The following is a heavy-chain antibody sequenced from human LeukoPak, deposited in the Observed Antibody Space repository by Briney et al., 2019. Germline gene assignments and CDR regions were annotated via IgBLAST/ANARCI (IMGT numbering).Heavy chain of an antibody. V-gene: IGHV4-34*01. CDR3: ARRGVVKGLGEPDEDY. D-gene: IGHD2-21*01. CDR2: MNNSGSA. J-gene: IGHJ4*02. Sequence: SETLSLTCAVYGGSFSGYYWTWIRQPPGKGQEWIGEMNNSGSANYNPSLKSRVTISVATSKYQCSLRLSSVTAADTAVYYCARRGVVKGLGEPDEDYWGQGTLVTVSS. CDR1: GGSFSGYY.